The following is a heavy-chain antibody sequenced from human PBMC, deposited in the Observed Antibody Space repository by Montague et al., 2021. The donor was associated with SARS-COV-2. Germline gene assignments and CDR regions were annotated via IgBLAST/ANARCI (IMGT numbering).Heavy chain of an antibody. CDR2: LYDSGTT. CDR3: ARLRGGNAGEH. D-gene: IGHD1-1*01. CDR1: GGSISDSNFH. J-gene: IGHJ1*01. Sequence: SETLSLTCTVSGGSISDSNFHWGWVRQPPGKGLEWIGTLYDSGTTYSNPTLKSRVTTSMDTSKNQFSLKLTSAIAADTAVYACARLRGGNAGEHWGQGALVTVSS. V-gene: IGHV4-39*07.